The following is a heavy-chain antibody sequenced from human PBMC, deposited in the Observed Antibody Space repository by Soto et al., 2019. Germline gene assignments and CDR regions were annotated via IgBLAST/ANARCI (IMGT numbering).Heavy chain of an antibody. CDR3: AIQDCTNDVCLEAAVTVGGALES. D-gene: IGHD2-8*01. Sequence: EVQLVLSGGGLAQPGKSLRLSCAASGFTFRKFWMHWVRQVPGKRPVWVSYISSDGTTTDYADSVKGRFTISRDNAKDTLYLQMDSLRAEDTAVYYCAIQDCTNDVCLEAAVTVGGALESWGQGTLVTVSS. V-gene: IGHV3-74*01. J-gene: IGHJ1*01. CDR2: ISSDGTTT. CDR1: GFTFRKFW.